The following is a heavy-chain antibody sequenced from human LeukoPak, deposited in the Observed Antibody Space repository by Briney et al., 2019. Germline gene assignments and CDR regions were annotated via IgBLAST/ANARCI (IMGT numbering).Heavy chain of an antibody. Sequence: AAVKVSCKASGYTFTSYCIHWVRQAPGQGLEWMGWINPNSGGTNYAQKFQGRVTMTRDTSISTAYMEVNSLRSDDTAVYYCASGRSYGSGSAGAFDIWGPGTVVTVSS. CDR3: ASGRSYGSGSAGAFDI. J-gene: IGHJ3*02. CDR2: INPNSGGT. V-gene: IGHV1-2*02. D-gene: IGHD3-10*01. CDR1: GYTFTSYC.